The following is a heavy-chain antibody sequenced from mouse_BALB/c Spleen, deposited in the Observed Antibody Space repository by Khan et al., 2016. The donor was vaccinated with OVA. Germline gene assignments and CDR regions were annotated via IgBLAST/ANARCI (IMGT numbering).Heavy chain of an antibody. CDR2: INTYTGEP. J-gene: IGHJ4*01. V-gene: IGHV9-3-1*01. CDR1: GYTFTNYG. D-gene: IGHD2-10*01. Sequence: QIQLVQSGPELKKPGETVKISCKASGYTFTNYGMNWVKQSPGKTLKWMGWINTYTGEPTYADDFKGRFAFSLETSARTAYLQINSLKNEDTATYFCARPPYFSYTLDHWGQGTSVTVSS. CDR3: ARPPYFSYTLDH.